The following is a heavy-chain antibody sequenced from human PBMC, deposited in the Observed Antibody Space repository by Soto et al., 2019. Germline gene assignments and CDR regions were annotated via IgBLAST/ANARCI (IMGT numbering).Heavy chain of an antibody. J-gene: IGHJ3*02. CDR3: ARVVAGTTPRGAFDI. CDR2: IYHSGST. V-gene: IGHV4-30-2*01. CDR1: GGSISSGGYS. D-gene: IGHD1-7*01. Sequence: TLSLPCAVCGGSISSGGYSWSWIRQPPGKGLEWIGYIYHSGSTYYNPSLKSRVTISVDRSKNQFSLKLSSVTAADTAVYYCARVVAGTTPRGAFDIWGQGTMVTVSS.